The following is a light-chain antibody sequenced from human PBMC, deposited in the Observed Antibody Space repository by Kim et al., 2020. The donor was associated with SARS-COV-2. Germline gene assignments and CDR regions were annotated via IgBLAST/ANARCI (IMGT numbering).Light chain of an antibody. Sequence: LPPGEAATLSGTASQSVHGDHFAWQQQKPGQAPRLLIYGTFTGVSGIPDRFSGSGSGTDFTLTISRLEPEDSAVYYCQQYAGSITFGQGTRLEIK. J-gene: IGKJ5*01. CDR2: GTF. CDR3: QQYAGSIT. V-gene: IGKV3-20*01. CDR1: QSVHGDH.